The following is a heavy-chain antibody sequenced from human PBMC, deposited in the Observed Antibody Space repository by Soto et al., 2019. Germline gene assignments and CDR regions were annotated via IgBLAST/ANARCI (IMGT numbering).Heavy chain of an antibody. CDR2: IYHSGST. V-gene: IGHV4-30-2*01. CDR1: GDSISSGGYS. Sequence: QLQLQESCSGLVKPSQTLSLTCAVSGDSISSGGYSWSWIRQPPGKGLEWIGYIYHSGSTYYNPSLKSRVTISVDRSKNQFSLKLSSVTAADTAVYYCATAPGPYWGQGTLVTVSS. CDR3: ATAPGPY. J-gene: IGHJ4*02.